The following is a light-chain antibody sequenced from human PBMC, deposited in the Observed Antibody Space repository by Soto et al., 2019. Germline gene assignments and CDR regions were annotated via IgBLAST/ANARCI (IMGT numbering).Light chain of an antibody. Sequence: DLQMTQSPSSLSVSVGDRVTITCRARQGISFYLSWYQQKPGKVPKLLIYDAFTLQSCLPSRFSCSGSGTDFTLTISSLQPEDVAPYYCQKYNGATLTFGGRTKVEIK. CDR2: DAF. V-gene: IGKV1-27*01. J-gene: IGKJ4*01. CDR1: QGISFY. CDR3: QKYNGATLT.